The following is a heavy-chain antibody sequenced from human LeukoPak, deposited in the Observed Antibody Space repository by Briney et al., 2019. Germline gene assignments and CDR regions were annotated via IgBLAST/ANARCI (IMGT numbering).Heavy chain of an antibody. CDR3: ARVRDGYKPPKLSSYYYMDV. J-gene: IGHJ6*03. V-gene: IGHV3-7*01. Sequence: GGSLRLSCAASGFIITSYRMSWVRQAPGKGLEWVANIKQDGSEKYYVDSVKGRFTISRDNAKNSLYLQMSSLRAEDTAVYYCARVRDGYKPPKLSSYYYMDVWGKGTTVTISS. D-gene: IGHD5-24*01. CDR2: IKQDGSEK. CDR1: GFIITSYR.